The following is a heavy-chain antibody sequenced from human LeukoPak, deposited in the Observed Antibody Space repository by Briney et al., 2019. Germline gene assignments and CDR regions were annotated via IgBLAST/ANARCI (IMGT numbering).Heavy chain of an antibody. CDR2: TKQDGTES. CDR1: GFIISDYA. Sequence: GGSLRPSCSASGFIISDYAMHWVRQVPGKGLEWVANTKQDGTESQYVDTVKGRFTISRDNTKNSLFLQMNSLTTEDTAVYYCARGHGSNWGQGVLVAVSS. J-gene: IGHJ4*02. V-gene: IGHV3-7*04. CDR3: ARGHGSN.